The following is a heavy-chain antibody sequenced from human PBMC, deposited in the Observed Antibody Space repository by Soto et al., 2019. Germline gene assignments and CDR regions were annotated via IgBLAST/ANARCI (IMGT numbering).Heavy chain of an antibody. CDR2: ISYDGSNK. J-gene: IGHJ4*02. CDR1: GFTFSSYG. CDR3: XKXXXXXXXTYLDY. V-gene: IGHV3-30*03. Sequence: QVQLVESGGGVVQPGRSLRLSCAASGFTFSSYGMHWVRQAPGKGLEWVAVISYDGSNKYYADSVKGRFTISRDNSKNTLYLQMNXLXAEXXXXYYXXKXXXXXXXTYLDYWGQGTLVTVSS.